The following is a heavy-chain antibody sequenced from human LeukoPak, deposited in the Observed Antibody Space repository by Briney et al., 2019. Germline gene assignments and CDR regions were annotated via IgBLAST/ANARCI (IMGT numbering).Heavy chain of an antibody. Sequence: SQTLSLTCTVSGGSISSGSYYWSWIRQPAGKGLEWIGRIYTSGSTNYNPSLKSRVTIAVDSSKNQFSLKLSTVTAADTAVYYCARDQGEKSAYYDILTDYYAFDIWGQGTMVTVSS. D-gene: IGHD3-9*01. CDR2: IYTSGST. V-gene: IGHV4-61*02. CDR1: GGSISSGSYY. CDR3: ARDQGEKSAYYDILTDYYAFDI. J-gene: IGHJ3*02.